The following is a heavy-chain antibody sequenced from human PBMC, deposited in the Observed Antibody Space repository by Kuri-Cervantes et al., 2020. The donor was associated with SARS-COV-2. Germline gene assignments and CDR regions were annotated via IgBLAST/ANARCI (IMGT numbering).Heavy chain of an antibody. J-gene: IGHJ3*02. CDR3: AIHLEWGCSSTSCYCGAFDI. CDR1: VGTFSSNA. CDR2: IIPILGTA. V-gene: IGHV1-69*04. Sequence: SSKIFCNASVGTFSSNAISWVGQAPGQEREWMGRIIPILGTANYAQKSQGRVTTTADKSTSTAYMELISLRSEDTAVYYCAIHLEWGCSSTSCYCGAFDIWGQGTMVTVSS. D-gene: IGHD2-2*01.